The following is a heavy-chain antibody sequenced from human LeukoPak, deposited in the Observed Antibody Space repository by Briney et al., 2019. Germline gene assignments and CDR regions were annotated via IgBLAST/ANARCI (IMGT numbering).Heavy chain of an antibody. V-gene: IGHV4-34*01. CDR3: APIFGDYSDFDS. Sequence: SETLSLTCAVYGGSFGTYFWSWIRQPPGKGLEWIGEITYSGRTHYNPSLKSRVAISVDTSKNQFSLRLTSVTAADTAVYYCAPIFGDYSDFDSWGQGTLVTVSS. D-gene: IGHD3-10*02. CDR2: ITYSGRT. J-gene: IGHJ4*01. CDR1: GGSFGTYF.